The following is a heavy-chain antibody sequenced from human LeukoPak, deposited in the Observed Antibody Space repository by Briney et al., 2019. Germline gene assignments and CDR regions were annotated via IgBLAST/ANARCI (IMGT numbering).Heavy chain of an antibody. CDR3: ARDRGTYYYDSSGYYYVPFDAFDI. CDR1: GFTFSDYY. J-gene: IGHJ3*02. CDR2: ISSSGSTI. D-gene: IGHD3-22*01. V-gene: IGHV3-11*01. Sequence: GSLLLSCAASGFTFSDYYMSWIRPAPGKGLEWVSYISSSGSTIYYADSVKGRFTISRDNAKNSLYLQMNSLRAEDTAVYYCARDRGTYYYDSSGYYYVPFDAFDIWGRGTMVTVSS.